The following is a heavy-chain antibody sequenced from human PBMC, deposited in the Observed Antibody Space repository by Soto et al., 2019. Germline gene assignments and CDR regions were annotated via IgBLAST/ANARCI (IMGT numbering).Heavy chain of an antibody. D-gene: IGHD3-10*01. CDR2: ISGSGGST. J-gene: IGHJ4*02. V-gene: IGHV3-23*01. CDR3: AKDLEGVRGVIIFIVDY. Sequence: GGSLRLSCAASGFTFSSYAMSWVRQAPGKGLEWVSAISGSGGSTYYADSVKGRFTISRDNSKNTLYLQMNSLRAEDTAVYYCAKDLEGVRGVIIFIVDYWGQGTLVTVSS. CDR1: GFTFSSYA.